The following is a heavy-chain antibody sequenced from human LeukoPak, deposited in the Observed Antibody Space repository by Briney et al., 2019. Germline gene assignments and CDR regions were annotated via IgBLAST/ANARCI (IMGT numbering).Heavy chain of an antibody. CDR2: IYYSGST. V-gene: IGHV4-59*01. D-gene: IGHD3-22*01. J-gene: IGHJ3*02. CDR3: ARVPYDSSGYYGYGAFGI. CDR1: GGSISSYY. Sequence: PSETLSLTCTVSGGSISSYYWSWIRQPPGKGLEWIGYIYYSGSTNYNPSLKSRVTISVDTSKNQFSLKLSSVTAADTAVYYCARVPYDSSGYYGYGAFGIWGQGTMVTVSS.